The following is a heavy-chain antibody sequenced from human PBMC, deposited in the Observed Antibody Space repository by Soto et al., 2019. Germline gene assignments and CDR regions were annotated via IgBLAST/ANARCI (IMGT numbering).Heavy chain of an antibody. J-gene: IGHJ5*02. D-gene: IGHD2-2*01. V-gene: IGHV3-11*01. CDR2: ISSSGSTI. Sequence: LRLSCAASGFTFSDYYMSWIRQAPGKGLEWVSYISSSGSTIYYADSVKGRFTISRDNAKNSLYLQMNSLRAEDTAVYYCARGASVVVPAAILNWFDPWGQGTLVTVS. CDR1: GFTFSDYY. CDR3: ARGASVVVPAAILNWFDP.